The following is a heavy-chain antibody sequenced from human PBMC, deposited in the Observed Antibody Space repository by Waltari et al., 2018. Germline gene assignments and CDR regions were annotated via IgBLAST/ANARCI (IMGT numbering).Heavy chain of an antibody. CDR1: GGTFSSYA. J-gene: IGHJ5*02. CDR3: ARAGMVRGVMRWFDP. Sequence: QVQLVQSGAEVKKPGSSVKVSCKASGGTFSSYASSWVRQATGQGLEWMGGISPIFGTANYAKKFQGRVTITADESTSTAYMELSSLRSEDTAVYYCARAGMVRGVMRWFDPWGQGTLVTVSS. CDR2: ISPIFGTA. V-gene: IGHV1-69*01. D-gene: IGHD3-10*01.